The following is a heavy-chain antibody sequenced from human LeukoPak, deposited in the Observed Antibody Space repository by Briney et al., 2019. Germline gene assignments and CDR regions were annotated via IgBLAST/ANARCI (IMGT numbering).Heavy chain of an antibody. D-gene: IGHD1-26*01. J-gene: IGHJ4*02. CDR3: ARDGRSGSYDY. CDR1: GYTFTSYG. Sequence: ASVKVSCKASGYTFTSYGISWVRQAPGQGLEWMGWISAYNGNTNYAQRLQGRLTMTTDTSTSTAYMGLRSLRSDDTAVYYCARDGRSGSYDYWGQGTLVTVSS. V-gene: IGHV1-18*01. CDR2: ISAYNGNT.